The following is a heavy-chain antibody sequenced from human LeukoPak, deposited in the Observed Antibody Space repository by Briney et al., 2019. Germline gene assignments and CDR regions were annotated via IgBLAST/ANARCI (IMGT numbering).Heavy chain of an antibody. J-gene: IGHJ5*02. V-gene: IGHV4-34*01. D-gene: IGHD3-22*01. Sequence: SETLSLTCAVYGGSFSGYYWSWIRQPPGKGLEWIGEINHSGSTNYNPSLKSRVTISVDTSKNQLSLKLSSVTAADTAVYYCARGLLDYYDSSGSGPWGQGTLVTVSS. CDR2: INHSGST. CDR1: GGSFSGYY. CDR3: ARGLLDYYDSSGSGP.